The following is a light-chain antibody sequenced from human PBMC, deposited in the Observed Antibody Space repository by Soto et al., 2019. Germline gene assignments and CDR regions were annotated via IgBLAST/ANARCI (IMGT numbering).Light chain of an antibody. V-gene: IGKV1-5*01. CDR3: QQYNSYSWT. Sequence: DIPMTQSPSHPFSSVGDKVTITCRACQSISSWLAWYQQKPGKAPKLLIYDASSLESGVPSRFSGSGSGTEFTLTISSLQPDDFATYYCQQYNSYSWTFGQGTKVDIK. CDR1: QSISSW. J-gene: IGKJ1*01. CDR2: DAS.